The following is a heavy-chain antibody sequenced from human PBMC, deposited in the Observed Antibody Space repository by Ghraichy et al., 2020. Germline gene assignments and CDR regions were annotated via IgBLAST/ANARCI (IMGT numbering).Heavy chain of an antibody. J-gene: IGHJ6*02. V-gene: IGHV4-31*03. CDR2: IYYSGST. D-gene: IGHD1-26*01. Sequence: TLSLTCTVSGGSISSGGYYWSWIRHHPGKGLEWIGYIYYSGSTYYNPSLKSRVTISVDTSKNQFSLKLSSVTAADTAVYYCARGSNPYYYYGMDVWGQGTTVTVSS. CDR1: GGSISSGGYY. CDR3: ARGSNPYYYYGMDV.